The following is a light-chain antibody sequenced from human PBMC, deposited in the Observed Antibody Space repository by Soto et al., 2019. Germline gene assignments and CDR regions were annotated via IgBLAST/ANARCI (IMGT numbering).Light chain of an antibody. V-gene: IGLV2-8*01. J-gene: IGLJ3*02. CDR2: DVT. CDR3: MCYAGGNTWV. Sequence: QSVLTQPPSASGSPVQSVTISCTGTSSDVGTHGYVSWYQQHAGKAPKLMIYDVTTRPSGVPDRFSGSKSANTASLTVSGLQAEDEADYYCMCYAGGNTWVFGGGTKVTVL. CDR1: SSDVGTHGY.